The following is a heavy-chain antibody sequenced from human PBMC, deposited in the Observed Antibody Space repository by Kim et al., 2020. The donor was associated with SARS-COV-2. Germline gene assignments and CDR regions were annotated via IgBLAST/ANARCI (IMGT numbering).Heavy chain of an antibody. CDR1: GFTFSSYW. CDR2: IKQDGSEK. V-gene: IGHV3-7*01. D-gene: IGHD1-26*01. Sequence: GGSLRLSCAASGFTFSSYWMSWVRQAPGKGLEWVANIKQDGSEKYYVDSVKGRFTISRDNAKNSLYLQMNSLRAEDTAVYYCVFPSGSYFPWDYWGQGTLVTVSS. CDR3: VFPSGSYFPWDY. J-gene: IGHJ4*02.